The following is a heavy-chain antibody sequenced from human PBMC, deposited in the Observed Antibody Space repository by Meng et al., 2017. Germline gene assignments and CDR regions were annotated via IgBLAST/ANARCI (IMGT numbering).Heavy chain of an antibody. CDR1: GGTFSSYA. D-gene: IGHD6-19*01. J-gene: IGHJ4*02. V-gene: IGHV1-69*06. CDR3: ARSPIVVAGQMPKGFDY. CDR2: IIPIFGTA. Sequence: SVKVSCKASGGTFSSYAISWVRQAPGQGLEWMGGIIPIFGTANYAQKFQGRVTITADKSTSTAYMELSSLRSEDTAVYYCARSPIVVAGQMPKGFDYWGQGNLVTGAS.